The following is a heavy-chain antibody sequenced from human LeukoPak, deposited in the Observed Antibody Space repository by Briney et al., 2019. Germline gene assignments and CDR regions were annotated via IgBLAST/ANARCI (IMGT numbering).Heavy chain of an antibody. Sequence: SETLSLTCAVYGGSFSGYYWSWIRQPPGKGLEWIGEINHSGSTNYNPSLKSRVTISVDTSKNQFSLKLSSVTAADTAVYYCARGLVLRYFDWLFRPFDYWGQGTLVTVSS. CDR1: GGSFSGYY. CDR3: ARGLVLRYFDWLFRPFDY. D-gene: IGHD3-9*01. CDR2: INHSGST. V-gene: IGHV4-34*01. J-gene: IGHJ4*02.